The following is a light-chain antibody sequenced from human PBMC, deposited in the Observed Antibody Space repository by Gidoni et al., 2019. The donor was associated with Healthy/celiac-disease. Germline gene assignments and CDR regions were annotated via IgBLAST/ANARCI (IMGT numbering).Light chain of an antibody. J-gene: IGKJ3*01. CDR2: AAS. V-gene: IGKV1-39*01. CDR1: QSISSY. Sequence: DIQMTQSPSSLSASVGDSVTITCRASQSISSYLNWYQQKPGKAPKLLIYAASSLQSGVPTRFSGGASGTDFTLTISSLQPEDFATYYCQQSYSTLFTFGPGPKVEIK. CDR3: QQSYSTLFT.